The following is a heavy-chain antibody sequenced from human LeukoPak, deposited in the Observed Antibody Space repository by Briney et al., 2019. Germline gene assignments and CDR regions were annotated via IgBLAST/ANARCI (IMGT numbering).Heavy chain of an antibody. CDR3: ARIHRYCSGGACYVLDN. CDR2: VYCSGST. Sequence: SETLSLTCVVSGGSVSGYYWGWIRQPPGRGLEWIGYVYCSGSTNYNPSFKSRITISVDTSRNQFSLQLSSVTAADTAVYYCARIHRYCSGGACYVLDNWGQGTLVAVSS. V-gene: IGHV4-59*02. J-gene: IGHJ4*02. CDR1: GGSVSGYY. D-gene: IGHD2-15*01.